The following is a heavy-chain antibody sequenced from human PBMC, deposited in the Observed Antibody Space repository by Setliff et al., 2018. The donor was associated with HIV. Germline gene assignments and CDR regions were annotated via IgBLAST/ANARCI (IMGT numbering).Heavy chain of an antibody. Sequence: ASVKVSCKASGYTFTTYGINWVRQAPGQGLEWMGWVSTYNGHTNYPQHLQGRVTMTTNTSTGTAYLELRSLRSDDTAMYYCARPLDSGSYPYDAFAFWGLGTLVTVSS. V-gene: IGHV1-18*04. CDR1: GYTFTTYG. CDR2: VSTYNGHT. CDR3: ARPLDSGSYPYDAFAF. D-gene: IGHD1-26*01. J-gene: IGHJ3*01.